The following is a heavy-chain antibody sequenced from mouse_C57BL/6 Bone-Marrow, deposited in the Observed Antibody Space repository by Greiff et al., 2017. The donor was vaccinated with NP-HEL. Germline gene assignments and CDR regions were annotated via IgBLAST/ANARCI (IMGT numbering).Heavy chain of an antibody. CDR1: GYTFTSYW. V-gene: IGHV1-59*01. Sequence: QVQLQQPGAELVRPGTSVKLSCKASGYTFTSYWMHWVKQRPGQGLEWIGVIDPSDSYTNYNQKIKSKATLTVDTSSSTAYMQLSRLTSEDSAVDYCARNLTKYVSIPFDYWGQGTTLTVSS. D-gene: IGHD1-3*01. J-gene: IGHJ2*01. CDR2: IDPSDSYT. CDR3: ARNLTKYVSIPFDY.